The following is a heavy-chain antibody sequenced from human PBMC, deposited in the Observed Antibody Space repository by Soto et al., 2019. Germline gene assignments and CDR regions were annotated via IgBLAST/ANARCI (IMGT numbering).Heavy chain of an antibody. V-gene: IGHV4-31*03. D-gene: IGHD3-22*01. Sequence: SETLSLTCTVSGGSISSGGYYWSWIRQHPGKGLEWIGYIYYSGSTYYNPFLKSRVTISVDTSKNQFSLKLSSVTAADTAVYYCAKTTYYYDSSGPAGGLYFDYWGQGTLVTVSS. CDR2: IYYSGST. J-gene: IGHJ4*02. CDR1: GGSISSGGYY. CDR3: AKTTYYYDSSGPAGGLYFDY.